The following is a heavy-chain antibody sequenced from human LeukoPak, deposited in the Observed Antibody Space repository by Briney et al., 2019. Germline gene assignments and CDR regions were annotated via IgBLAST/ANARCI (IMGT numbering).Heavy chain of an antibody. V-gene: IGHV1-2*02. Sequence: ASVNVSFKASVYTFTDYYMHWVRQAPGQGLEWMGWLNPNSCDTNYAQKFQGRVSMTRDTSISTAYMDLSDLRSDDTAVYYCARGRNIEMTTMSGGSDYWGQGTLVTVSS. J-gene: IGHJ4*02. CDR2: LNPNSCDT. CDR1: VYTFTDYY. CDR3: ARGRNIEMTTMSGGSDY. D-gene: IGHD5-24*01.